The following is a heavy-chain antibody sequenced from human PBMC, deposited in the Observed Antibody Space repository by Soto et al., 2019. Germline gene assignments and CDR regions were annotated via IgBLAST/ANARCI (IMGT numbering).Heavy chain of an antibody. CDR2: IVVGSGRT. Sequence: QMQLAQSGPEVKKPGTSVKVSCKASGFTFTNSAIQWVRQARGQRLEWIGWIVVGSGRTDYAQKFQERLTITRDMSTTTAYMELSSLRLEDTAVYYCAAVQGGGTTFHFWGQGTLGTVSS. V-gene: IGHV1-58*02. J-gene: IGHJ4*02. CDR1: GFTFTNSA. CDR3: AAVQGGGTTFHF. D-gene: IGHD1-7*01.